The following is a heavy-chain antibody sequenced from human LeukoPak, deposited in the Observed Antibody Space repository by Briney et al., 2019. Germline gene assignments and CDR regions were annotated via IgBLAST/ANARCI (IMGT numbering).Heavy chain of an antibody. V-gene: IGHV3-9*01. CDR3: AARNYDFWSGYRDDAFDI. CDR2: ISWNSGSI. J-gene: IGHJ3*02. Sequence: GRSLRLSCAASGFTFDDYAMHWVRQAPGKGLEWVSGISWNSGSIGYADSVKGRFTISRDNSKNTLYLQMNSLRAEDTAVYYCAARNYDFWSGYRDDAFDIWGQGTMVTVSS. D-gene: IGHD3-3*01. CDR1: GFTFDDYA.